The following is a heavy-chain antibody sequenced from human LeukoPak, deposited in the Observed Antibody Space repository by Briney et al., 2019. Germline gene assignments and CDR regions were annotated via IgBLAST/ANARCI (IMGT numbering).Heavy chain of an antibody. CDR3: ASFGIAARPRTSLGDAFDI. J-gene: IGHJ3*02. CDR2: INPSGGST. V-gene: IGHV1-46*01. CDR1: GYTFTSYY. Sequence: ASVKVSCKASGYTFTSYYMHWVRQAPGQGLEWMGIINPSGGSTSYAQKFQGRVTMTRGMSTSTVYMELSSLRSEDTAVYYCASFGIAARPRTSLGDAFDIWGQGTMVTVSS. D-gene: IGHD6-6*01.